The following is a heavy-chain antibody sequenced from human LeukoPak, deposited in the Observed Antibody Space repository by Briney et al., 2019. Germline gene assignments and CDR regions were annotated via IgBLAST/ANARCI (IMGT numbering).Heavy chain of an antibody. CDR1: GGSFSGYY. J-gene: IGHJ4*02. Sequence: SETLSLTCAVYGGSFSGYYWSWIRQPPGKGLEWIGEINQSGSTNYNPSLKRRVTISVDTSKNQFSLKLSSVTAADTAVYYCARVGVGYSYGAAFDYWGQGTLATVSS. V-gene: IGHV4-34*01. D-gene: IGHD5-18*01. CDR2: INQSGST. CDR3: ARVGVGYSYGAAFDY.